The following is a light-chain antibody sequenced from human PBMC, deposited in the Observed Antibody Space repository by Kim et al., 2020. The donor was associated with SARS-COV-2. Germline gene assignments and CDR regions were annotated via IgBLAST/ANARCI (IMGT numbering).Light chain of an antibody. J-gene: IGLJ1*01. V-gene: IGLV2-14*04. CDR2: DVS. Sequence: PGQSITISCPGTSSDGGGYNYVSWYQQHPGRAPKLMIYDVSKRPSGVPNRFSGSRSGNTASLTISGLQAEDEADYYCSAFTSSSTVFGTGTKVTVL. CDR3: SAFTSSSTV. CDR1: SSDGGGYNY.